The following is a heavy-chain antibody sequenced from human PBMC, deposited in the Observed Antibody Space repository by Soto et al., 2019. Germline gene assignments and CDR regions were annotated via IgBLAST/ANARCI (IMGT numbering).Heavy chain of an antibody. CDR3: ARDHYYDSSGYYTTTDY. CDR1: GYTFTSYY. CDR2: INPSGGST. J-gene: IGHJ4*02. Sequence: GASVKVSCKASGYTFTSYYMHWVRQAPGQGLEWMGIINPSGGSTSYAQKFQGRVTMTRDTSTSTVYMELSSLRSEDTAVYYCARDHYYDSSGYYTTTDYWGQGTLVTVS. V-gene: IGHV1-46*01. D-gene: IGHD3-22*01.